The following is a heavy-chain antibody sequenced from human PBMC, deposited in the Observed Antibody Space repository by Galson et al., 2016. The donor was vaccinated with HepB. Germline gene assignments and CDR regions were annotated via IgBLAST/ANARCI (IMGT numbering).Heavy chain of an antibody. D-gene: IGHD1-7*01. J-gene: IGHJ4*02. CDR1: GFTFSSYW. V-gene: IGHV3-7*01. CDR3: VELSVV. Sequence: SLRLSCAASGFTFSSYWMAWVRQAPGKGLEWVANIKQDGSEKNYVDSGKGRFTTSRDNAKRSLYLQMNSLRAEDTSMYYCVELSVVWGQGTLVTVTA. CDR2: IKQDGSEK.